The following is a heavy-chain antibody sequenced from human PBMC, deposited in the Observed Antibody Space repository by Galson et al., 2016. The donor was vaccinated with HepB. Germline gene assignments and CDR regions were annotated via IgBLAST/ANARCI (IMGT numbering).Heavy chain of an antibody. CDR3: ARTRSMWVGSFDS. J-gene: IGHJ5*01. V-gene: IGHV4-34*01. D-gene: IGHD1-26*01. CDR2: ISHSGTT. Sequence: GEISHSGTTNHNPSLKSRLTISVDTPRAQISLRLTSVTAADTAVYYCARTRSMWVGSFDSWGQGTAVIVSS.